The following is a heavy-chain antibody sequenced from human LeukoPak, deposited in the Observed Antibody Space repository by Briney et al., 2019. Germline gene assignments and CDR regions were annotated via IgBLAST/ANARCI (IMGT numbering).Heavy chain of an antibody. Sequence: SQTLSLTFALSGDSVSINSAAWNWIRQSPSRGLEWLGRTYYRSKWYKDYAVSVKSRITINPDTSKNQFSLQLNSVTPEDTAVYYCARDHIAAAGYFDYWGQGTLVTVSS. D-gene: IGHD6-13*01. CDR1: GDSVSINSAA. CDR3: ARDHIAAAGYFDY. J-gene: IGHJ4*02. CDR2: TYYRSKWYK. V-gene: IGHV6-1*01.